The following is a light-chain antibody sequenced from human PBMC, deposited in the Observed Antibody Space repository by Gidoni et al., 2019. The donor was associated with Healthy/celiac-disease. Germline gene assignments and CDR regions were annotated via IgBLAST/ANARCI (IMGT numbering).Light chain of an antibody. J-gene: IGLJ2*01. Sequence: SYERTQPPAVSVSPEQTASITCSGDKLGDKYACWYQQKPGQSPVLVIYQDSKRPSGIPERFSGSNSGNTATLTISGTQAMDEADYYCQAWDSSPVVFGGGTKLTVL. V-gene: IGLV3-1*01. CDR2: QDS. CDR3: QAWDSSPVV. CDR1: KLGDKY.